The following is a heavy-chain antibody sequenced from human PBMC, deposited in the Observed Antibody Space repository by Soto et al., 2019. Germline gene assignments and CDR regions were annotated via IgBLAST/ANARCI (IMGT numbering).Heavy chain of an antibody. V-gene: IGHV3-30*18. D-gene: IGHD6-19*01. Sequence: GGSLRLSCAASGFTFSSYGMHWVRQAPGKGLEWVAVISYDGSNKYYADSVKGRFTISRDNSKNTLYLQMNSLRAEDTAVYYCANPGIAVDGRQWSDAFDIWGQGTMVTVSS. CDR3: ANPGIAVDGRQWSDAFDI. CDR1: GFTFSSYG. J-gene: IGHJ3*02. CDR2: ISYDGSNK.